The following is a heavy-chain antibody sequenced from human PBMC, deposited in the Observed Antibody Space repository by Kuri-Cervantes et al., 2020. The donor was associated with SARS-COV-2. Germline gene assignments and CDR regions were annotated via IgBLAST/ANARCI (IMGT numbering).Heavy chain of an antibody. CDR1: GFTFSNFW. CDR2: IKQDGSQK. Sequence: GESLKISCAGSGFTFSNFWMSWVRQAPGKGLEWVANIKQDGSQKYYVDSVKGRFTLSRDNAKNSLYLQMNSLRAADTAVYYCARGRHDYGPYYYGMDVWGQGTTVTVSS. D-gene: IGHD4-17*01. J-gene: IGHJ6*02. CDR3: ARGRHDYGPYYYGMDV. V-gene: IGHV3-7*01.